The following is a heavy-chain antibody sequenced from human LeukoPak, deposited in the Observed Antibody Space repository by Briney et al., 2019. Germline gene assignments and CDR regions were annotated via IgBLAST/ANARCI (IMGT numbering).Heavy chain of an antibody. J-gene: IGHJ3*01. Sequence: GGSLRLSCAASGFTFNSYSMNWVRQAPGKGLEWVSSISSSSRYIYYADSVKGRFTISRDNAKNSLYLQMNSLRADDTAVYYCARAEAHYGDYNDAFDVWGQGTMVTVSS. CDR2: ISSSSRYI. D-gene: IGHD4-17*01. CDR3: ARAEAHYGDYNDAFDV. V-gene: IGHV3-21*01. CDR1: GFTFNSYS.